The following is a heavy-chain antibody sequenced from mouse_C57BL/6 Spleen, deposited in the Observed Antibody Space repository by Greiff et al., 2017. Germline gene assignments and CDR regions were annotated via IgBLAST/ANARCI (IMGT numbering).Heavy chain of an antibody. J-gene: IGHJ3*01. CDR2: IWGVGST. Sequence: VKVVESGPGLVAPSQSLSITCTVSGFSLTSYGVDWVRQSPGKGLEWLGVIWGVGSTNYNSALKSRLSISKDNSKSQVFLKMNSLQTDDTAMYYCASEGTGPFAYWGQGTLVTVSA. V-gene: IGHV2-6*01. D-gene: IGHD4-1*01. CDR3: ASEGTGPFAY. CDR1: GFSLTSYG.